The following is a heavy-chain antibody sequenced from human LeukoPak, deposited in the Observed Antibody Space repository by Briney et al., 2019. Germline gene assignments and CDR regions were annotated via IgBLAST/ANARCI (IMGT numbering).Heavy chain of an antibody. Sequence: SETLSLTCTVSGGSISSYYCSWIRQPAGKGLEWIGRIYTSGSTNYNPSLKSRVTMSVDTSKNQFSLKLTSVTAADTAVYYCARHYYDSSGHLWCFGPWGQGTLVTVSS. J-gene: IGHJ5*02. CDR1: GGSISSYY. CDR2: IYTSGST. D-gene: IGHD3-22*01. CDR3: ARHYYDSSGHLWCFGP. V-gene: IGHV4-4*07.